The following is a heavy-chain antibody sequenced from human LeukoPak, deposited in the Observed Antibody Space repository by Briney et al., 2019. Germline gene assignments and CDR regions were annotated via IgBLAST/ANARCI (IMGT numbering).Heavy chain of an antibody. CDR2: IYYSGST. CDR3: ARDHTNYDFWSGYYFIGSGYYYYGVDV. CDR1: GGSISSGDYY. D-gene: IGHD3-3*01. Sequence: SETLSLTCTVSGGSISSGDYYWSWIRQPLGKGLEWIGYIYYSGSTYYNPSLKSRVTISVDTSKNQFSLKLSSVTAADTAVYYCARDHTNYDFWSGYYFIGSGYYYYGVDVWGQGTTVTVSS. V-gene: IGHV4-30-4*01. J-gene: IGHJ6*02.